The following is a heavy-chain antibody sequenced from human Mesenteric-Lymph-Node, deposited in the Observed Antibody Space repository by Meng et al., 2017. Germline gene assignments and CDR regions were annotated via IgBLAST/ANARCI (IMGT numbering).Heavy chain of an antibody. D-gene: IGHD1-20*01. CDR2: ISSSSSYI. J-gene: IGHJ3*02. V-gene: IGHV3-21*01. CDR1: GFTFSSYE. CDR3: ARDRESYNSVWDAFDI. Sequence: GGSLRLSCAASGFTFSSYEMNWVRQAPGKGLEWVSSISSSSSYIYYADSVKGRFTISRDNAKNSLYLQMNSLRAEDTAVYYCARDRESYNSVWDAFDIWGQGTLVTVSS.